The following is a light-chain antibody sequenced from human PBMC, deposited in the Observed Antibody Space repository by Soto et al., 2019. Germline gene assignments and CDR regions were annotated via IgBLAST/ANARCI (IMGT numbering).Light chain of an antibody. CDR3: HQFGSSPPAFT. J-gene: IGKJ2*01. V-gene: IGKV3-20*01. Sequence: ESMLTQSPGTLSLSPGERATLSCRASQSVSTRYLAWYQQKPGQAPRLLIYGASIRATGIPDRFSGSGSGTDVTLTISRLEPEDFAVYYCHQFGSSPPAFTFGQGIKLEI. CDR2: GAS. CDR1: QSVSTRY.